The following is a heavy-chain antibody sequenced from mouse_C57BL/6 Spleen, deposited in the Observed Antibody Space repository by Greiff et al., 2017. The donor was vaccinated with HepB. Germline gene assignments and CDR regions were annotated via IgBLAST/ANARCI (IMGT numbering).Heavy chain of an antibody. J-gene: IGHJ4*01. D-gene: IGHD1-1*01. Sequence: VQLKESGPELVKPGASVKISCKASGYSFTGYYMNWVKQSPEKSLEWIGEINPSTGGTTYNQKFKAKATLTVDKSSSTAYMQLKSLTSEDSAVYYCARLGSPHWGQGTSVTVSS. CDR1: GYSFTGYY. CDR3: ARLGSPH. V-gene: IGHV1-42*01. CDR2: INPSTGGT.